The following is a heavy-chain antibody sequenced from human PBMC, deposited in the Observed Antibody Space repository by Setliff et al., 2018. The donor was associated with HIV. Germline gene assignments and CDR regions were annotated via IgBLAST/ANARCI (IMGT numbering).Heavy chain of an antibody. CDR1: GYTFTSYD. D-gene: IGHD6-19*01. CDR2: MNPNSGNT. V-gene: IGHV1-8*02. J-gene: IGHJ4*02. CDR3: ASHIAVGPLGYFDY. Sequence: ASVKVSCKASGYTFTSYDIKWARQATGQGLEWMGWMNPNSGNTGYAQKFQGRVIMTRNTSISTAYMELSSLRSEDTAVYYCASHIAVGPLGYFDYWGQGTPVTVSS.